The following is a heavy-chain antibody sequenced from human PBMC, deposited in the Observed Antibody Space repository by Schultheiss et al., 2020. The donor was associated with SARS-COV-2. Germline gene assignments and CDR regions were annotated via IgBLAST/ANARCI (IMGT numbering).Heavy chain of an antibody. CDR2: ISSSSSFT. Sequence: GESLKISCAASGFTFSDYYMSWIRQAPGKGLEWVSYISSSSSFTEYADSVKGRFTISRDNAKKSIYLQMNSLRAEDTAVYYCARDRGSLGKYQLPFADYWGQGTLVTVSS. D-gene: IGHD2-2*01. J-gene: IGHJ4*02. V-gene: IGHV3-11*05. CDR3: ARDRGSLGKYQLPFADY. CDR1: GFTFSDYY.